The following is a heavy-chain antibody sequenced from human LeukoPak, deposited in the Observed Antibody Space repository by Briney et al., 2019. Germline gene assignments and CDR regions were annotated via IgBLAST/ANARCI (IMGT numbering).Heavy chain of an antibody. CDR2: IYTSGST. V-gene: IGHV4-4*09. Sequence: PSETLSLTCTVSGGSISSYYWSWIRQPPGKGLEWIGYIYTSGSTNYNPSLKSRVTISVDTPKNQFSLKLSPVTAADTAVYYCARRQVVRGVISAFDIWGQGTMVTVSS. CDR1: GGSISSYY. J-gene: IGHJ3*02. CDR3: ARRQVVRGVISAFDI. D-gene: IGHD3-10*01.